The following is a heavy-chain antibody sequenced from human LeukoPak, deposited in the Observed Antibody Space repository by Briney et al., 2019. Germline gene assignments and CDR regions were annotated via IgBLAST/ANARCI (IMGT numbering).Heavy chain of an antibody. CDR1: GYSFSGYY. Sequence: ASVKVSCKASGYSFSGYYIHWVRQAPGQGLEWMGWINPNSGGRNYAQKFQGRVTMTRDTSISTAYMELSRLRSDDTAVYYCARDTIPPYYFDSSGYYFHPDYWGQGTLVTVSS. J-gene: IGHJ4*02. CDR3: ARDTIPPYYFDSSGYYFHPDY. D-gene: IGHD3-22*01. V-gene: IGHV1-2*02. CDR2: INPNSGGR.